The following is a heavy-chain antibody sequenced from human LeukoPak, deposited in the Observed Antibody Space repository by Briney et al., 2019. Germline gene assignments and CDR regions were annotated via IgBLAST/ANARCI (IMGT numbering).Heavy chain of an antibody. CDR1: GFTVSSNY. Sequence: PGRSLRLSCAASGFTVSSNYMSWVRQAPGKGLEWVSVIYSGGSTYYADSVKGRFTISRDNSKNTLYLQMNSLRAEDTAVYYCARDSSSGWFYFDYWGQGTLVTVSS. D-gene: IGHD6-19*01. CDR2: IYSGGST. V-gene: IGHV3-53*01. CDR3: ARDSSSGWFYFDY. J-gene: IGHJ4*02.